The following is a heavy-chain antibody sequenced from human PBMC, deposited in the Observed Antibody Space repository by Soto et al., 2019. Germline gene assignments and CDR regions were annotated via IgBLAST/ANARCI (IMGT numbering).Heavy chain of an antibody. Sequence: QVQLQESGPGLVKPSETLSLTCSVSAGSISTYHWSWIRQPAGKGLEWIGRIYYTGSTDYNPSLKSRVTMSVDTSKNQFSLKVSSVTAADTAVYYCARDCSGGACYPDSFAYWGQGTLLTVSS. V-gene: IGHV4-4*07. D-gene: IGHD2-15*01. CDR1: AGSISTYH. CDR2: IYYTGST. CDR3: ARDCSGGACYPDSFAY. J-gene: IGHJ4*02.